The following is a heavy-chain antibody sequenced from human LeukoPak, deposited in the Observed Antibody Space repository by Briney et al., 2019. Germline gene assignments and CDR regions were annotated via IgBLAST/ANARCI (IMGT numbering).Heavy chain of an antibody. Sequence: SETLSLTCAVYGGSFSGYYWSWIRQPPGKGLEWIGEINHSGSTNYNPSLKSRVTISVDTSKNQFSLKLSSVTAADTAVYYCARHPLGYCSSASCYAWFDSWGQGTLVTVSS. CDR2: INHSGST. CDR3: ARHPLGYCSSASCYAWFDS. J-gene: IGHJ5*01. V-gene: IGHV4-34*01. D-gene: IGHD2-2*01. CDR1: GGSFSGYY.